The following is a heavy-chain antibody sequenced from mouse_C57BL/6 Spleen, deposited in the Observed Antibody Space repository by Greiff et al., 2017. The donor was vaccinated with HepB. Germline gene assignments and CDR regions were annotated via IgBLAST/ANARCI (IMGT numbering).Heavy chain of an antibody. CDR2: IYPGDGDT. V-gene: IGHV1-82*01. Sequence: QVQLQQSGPELVKPGASVKISCKASGYAFSSSWMNWVKQRPGKGLEWIGRIYPGDGDTNYNGKFKGKATLTADKSSSTAYMQLSSLTSEDSAVYFCARWLDSSGYVETDYWGQGTTLTVSS. D-gene: IGHD3-2*02. J-gene: IGHJ2*01. CDR3: ARWLDSSGYVETDY. CDR1: GYAFSSSW.